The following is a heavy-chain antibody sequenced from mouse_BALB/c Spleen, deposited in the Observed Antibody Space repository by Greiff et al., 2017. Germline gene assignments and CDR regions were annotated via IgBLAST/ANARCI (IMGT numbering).Heavy chain of an antibody. CDR3: TIFYDGYYAWFAY. Sequence: QVQLQQPGAELVRPGASVKLSCKASGYTFTSYWINWVKQRPGQGLEWIGNIYPSDSYTNYNQKFKDKATLTVDKSSSTAYMQLSSPTSEDSAVYYCTIFYDGYYAWFAYWGQGTLVTVSA. V-gene: IGHV1-69*02. CDR1: GYTFTSYW. J-gene: IGHJ3*01. D-gene: IGHD2-3*01. CDR2: IYPSDSYT.